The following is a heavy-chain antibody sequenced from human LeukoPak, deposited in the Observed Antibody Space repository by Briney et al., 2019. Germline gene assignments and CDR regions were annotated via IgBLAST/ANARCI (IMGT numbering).Heavy chain of an antibody. D-gene: IGHD6-19*01. CDR2: ISKNGDNT. Sequence: GGSLRLSCAASGFTLSSFSMHWVRQAPGKGLEFVSAISKNGDNTYYANSVKGRFTISRDISKNTLYLRMGSLRPEDMAVYYCARVDSGSACASWGQGILVTVSS. V-gene: IGHV3-64*01. CDR3: ARVDSGSACAS. CDR1: GFTLSSFS. J-gene: IGHJ1*01.